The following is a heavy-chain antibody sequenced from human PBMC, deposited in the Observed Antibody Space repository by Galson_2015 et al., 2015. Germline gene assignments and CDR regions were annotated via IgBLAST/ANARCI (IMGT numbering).Heavy chain of an antibody. CDR3: ARDWPSYYYYGMDV. CDR1: GFTVSSNY. CDR2: IYSGGST. V-gene: IGHV3-53*01. Sequence: SLRLSCAASGFTVSSNYMSWVRQAPGKGLEWVSVIYSGGSTYYADSVKGRFTISRDNSKNTLYLQMNSLRAEDTAVYYCARDWPSYYYYGMDVWGQGTTVTVS. J-gene: IGHJ6*02.